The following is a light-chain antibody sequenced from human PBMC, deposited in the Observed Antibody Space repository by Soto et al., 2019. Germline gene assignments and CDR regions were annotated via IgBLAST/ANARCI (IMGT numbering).Light chain of an antibody. CDR2: ATS. J-gene: IGKJ4*01. V-gene: IGKV3-15*01. Sequence: EIVMTQSPATLSVSPGERASLSCRASQSVSSNLAWYQQKLGQTPRLLIYATSTRATGIPARFSGSGSGTEFTLTISSLQSEDFAVYYCQHCNNWPLTFGGGTKVEIK. CDR1: QSVSSN. CDR3: QHCNNWPLT.